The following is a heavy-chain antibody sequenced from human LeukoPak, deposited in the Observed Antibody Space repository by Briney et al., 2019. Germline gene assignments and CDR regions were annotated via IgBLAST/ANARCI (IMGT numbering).Heavy chain of an antibody. J-gene: IGHJ4*02. CDR3: ASTEYCSSTSCRDY. D-gene: IGHD2-2*01. CDR1: GGSISSYY. CDR2: IYYSGST. V-gene: IGHV4-59*01. Sequence: SETLSLTCTVSGGSISSYYWSWIRQPPGEGLGWIGYIYYSGSTNYNPSLKSRVTISVDTSKTQFSLKLSSVTAADTAVYYCASTEYCSSTSCRDYWGQGTLVTVSS.